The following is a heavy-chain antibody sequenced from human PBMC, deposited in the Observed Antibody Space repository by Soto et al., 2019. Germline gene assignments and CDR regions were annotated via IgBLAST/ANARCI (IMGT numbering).Heavy chain of an antibody. D-gene: IGHD3-3*01. CDR3: ASVRGDFWSGYTYYYYGMDV. J-gene: IGHJ6*02. Sequence: GGSLRLSCAASGFTFSSYSMNWVRQAPWKGLEWVSSISSSSSYIYYADSVKGRFTISRDNAKNSLYLQMNSLRAEDTAVYYCASVRGDFWSGYTYYYYGMDVWGQGTTVTVSS. CDR1: GFTFSSYS. CDR2: ISSSSSYI. V-gene: IGHV3-21*01.